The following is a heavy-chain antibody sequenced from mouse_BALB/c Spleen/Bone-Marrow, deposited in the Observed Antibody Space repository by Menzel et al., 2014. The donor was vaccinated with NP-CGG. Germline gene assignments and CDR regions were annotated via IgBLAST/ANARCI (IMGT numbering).Heavy chain of an antibody. V-gene: IGHV5-6-3*01. CDR1: GFTFSSYG. J-gene: IGHJ2*01. Sequence: EVKLMESGGGLVQPGGSLKLSCAASGFTFSSYGTSWVRQTPDKRLELVATINSNGGSTYYPDSVKGRFTISRDNAKNTLYLQMSSLKSEDTAMYYCTRAYYWGQGTTLTVSS. CDR3: TRAYY. CDR2: INSNGGST.